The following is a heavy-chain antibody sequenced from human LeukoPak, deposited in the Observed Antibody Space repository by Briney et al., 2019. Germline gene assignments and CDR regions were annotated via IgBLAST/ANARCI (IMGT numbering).Heavy chain of an antibody. Sequence: SVKVSCKASGGTFSSYAISWVRQAPGQGLEWIGGIIPIFGTANYAQKFQGRVTITRNTSISTAYMELSSLRSEDTAVYYCARFGVGYCSGGSCYYYYYMDVWGKGTTVTVSS. CDR2: IIPIFGTA. J-gene: IGHJ6*03. CDR3: ARFGVGYCSGGSCYYYYYMDV. D-gene: IGHD2-15*01. CDR1: GGTFSSYA. V-gene: IGHV1-69*05.